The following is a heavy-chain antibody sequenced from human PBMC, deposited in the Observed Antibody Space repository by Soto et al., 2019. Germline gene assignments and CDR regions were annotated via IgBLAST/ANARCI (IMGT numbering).Heavy chain of an antibody. J-gene: IGHJ5*02. CDR1: GYIFTVYY. D-gene: IGHD3-10*01. Sequence: QVQLVQSGAEVKKPGASVKVSCKASGYIFTVYYMHWVRQAPGQGLEWMGWINPNSGGTNYAQKFQGRVTMTRDTSIRTACMELSRLRSDDTAVYYCARQGSGSNWLDPWGQGTLVTVSS. V-gene: IGHV1-2*02. CDR3: ARQGSGSNWLDP. CDR2: INPNSGGT.